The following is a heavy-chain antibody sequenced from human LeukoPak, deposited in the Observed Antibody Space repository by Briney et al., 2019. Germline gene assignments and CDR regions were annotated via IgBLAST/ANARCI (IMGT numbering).Heavy chain of an antibody. D-gene: IGHD2-2*02. CDR1: GGSFSGYY. J-gene: IGHJ3*02. V-gene: IGHV4-34*01. Sequence: SETLSLTCAVYGGSFSGYYWSWIGQPPGKGLEWIGEINHSGSTNYNPSLKSRVTISVDTSKNQFSLKLSSVTAADTAVYYCARAPGYCRSTSCYTAAFDIWGQGTMVTVSS. CDR2: INHSGST. CDR3: ARAPGYCRSTSCYTAAFDI.